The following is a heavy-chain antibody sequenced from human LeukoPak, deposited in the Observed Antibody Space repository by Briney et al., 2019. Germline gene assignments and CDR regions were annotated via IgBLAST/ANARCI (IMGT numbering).Heavy chain of an antibody. D-gene: IGHD3-22*01. V-gene: IGHV4-31*03. CDR3: ARQIHYSDSSGRRGQYYYGMDV. J-gene: IGHJ6*02. CDR2: TYYSGST. CDR1: GGSISSGGHF. Sequence: SETLSLTCTVSGGSISSGGHFWSWIRQHPGEGLEWIGYTYYSGSTYYNPSLKSRVTISVDTSKNQVSLKLSSVTAADTAVYYCARQIHYSDSSGRRGQYYYGMDVWGQGTTVPVSS.